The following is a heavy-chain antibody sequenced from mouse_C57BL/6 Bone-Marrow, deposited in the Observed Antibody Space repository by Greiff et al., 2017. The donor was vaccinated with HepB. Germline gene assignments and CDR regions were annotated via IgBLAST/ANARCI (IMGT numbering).Heavy chain of an antibody. D-gene: IGHD2-2*01. CDR1: GFSFNTYA. V-gene: IGHV10-1*01. Sequence: EVMLVESGGGLVQPKGSLKLSCAASGFSFNTYAMNWVRQAPGKGLEWVARIRSKSNNYATYYADSVKDRFTISRDDSESMLYLQMNNLKTEDTAMYYCVIPYGYSFAYWGQGTLVTVSA. CDR3: VIPYGYSFAY. J-gene: IGHJ3*01. CDR2: IRSKSNNYAT.